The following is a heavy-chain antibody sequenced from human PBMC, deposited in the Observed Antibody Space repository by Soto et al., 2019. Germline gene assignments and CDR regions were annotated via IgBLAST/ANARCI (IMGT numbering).Heavy chain of an antibody. D-gene: IGHD3-22*01. CDR2: IIPIFGTA. CDR1: GGTFSSYA. J-gene: IGHJ4*02. CDR3: ASLGYYDSSGFGDY. V-gene: IGHV1-69*01. Sequence: QVQLVQSGAKVKKPGSSVKVSCKASGGTFSSYAISWVRQAPGQGLEWMGGIIPIFGTANYAQKFQGRVTITADESTSTADMELSSLRSEDTAVYYCASLGYYDSSGFGDYWGQGTLVTVSS.